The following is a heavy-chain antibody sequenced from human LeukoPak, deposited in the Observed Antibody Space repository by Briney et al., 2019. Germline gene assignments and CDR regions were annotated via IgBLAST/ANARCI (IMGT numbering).Heavy chain of an antibody. D-gene: IGHD3-10*01. J-gene: IGHJ5*02. CDR2: IYYSGST. CDR1: GGSISSSSYY. V-gene: IGHV4-39*07. Sequence: SETLSLTCTVSGGSISSSSYYWGWIRQPPGKGLEWIGSIYYSGSTYYNPSLKSRVTISVDTSKNQFSLKLSSVTVADTAVYYCARASMVRGVIMFHNWFDPWGQGTLVTVSS. CDR3: ARASMVRGVIMFHNWFDP.